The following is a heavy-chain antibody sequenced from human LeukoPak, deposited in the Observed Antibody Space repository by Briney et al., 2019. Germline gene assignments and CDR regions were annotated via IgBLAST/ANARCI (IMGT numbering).Heavy chain of an antibody. CDR1: GLTFSSYW. CDR3: TTIRPGY. J-gene: IGHJ4*02. D-gene: IGHD5-12*01. CDR2: IKDGGTTT. V-gene: IGHV3-74*01. Sequence: GGSLRLSCAASGLTFSSYWIHWVRHVPGKGLVWVSRIKDGGTTTDYADSVKGRFTIYRDDAKNTLYLQMNSLRAEDTAVYYCTTIRPGYWGQGTLVTVSP.